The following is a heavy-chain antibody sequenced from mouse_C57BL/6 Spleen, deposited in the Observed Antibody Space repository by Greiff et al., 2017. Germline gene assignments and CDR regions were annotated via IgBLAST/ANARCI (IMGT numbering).Heavy chain of an antibody. CDR2: IDPETGGT. CDR1: GYTFTDYE. Sequence: QVQLQQSGAELVRPGASVTLSCKASGYTFTDYEMHWVKQTPVHGLEWIGAIDPETGGTAYNQKFKGKAILTADKSSSTAYMELRSLTSEDSAVYYCTRDVTGTNAMDYWGQGTSVTVSS. D-gene: IGHD4-1*01. V-gene: IGHV1-15*01. CDR3: TRDVTGTNAMDY. J-gene: IGHJ4*01.